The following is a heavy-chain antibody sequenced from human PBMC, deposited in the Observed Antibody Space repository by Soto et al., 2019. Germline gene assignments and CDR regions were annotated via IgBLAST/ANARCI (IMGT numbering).Heavy chain of an antibody. CDR3: VKQRWVDY. CDR1: GFTLSTYA. CDR2: ISSNGGST. D-gene: IGHD1-26*01. J-gene: IGHJ4*02. V-gene: IGHV3-64D*06. Sequence: GGSLRLSCSVSGFTLSTYAMHWVRQAPGKGLQYVSSISSNGGSTYYADSVKGRFTISRDNSKNTLYLQMSSLRAEDTAVYYCVKQRWVDYWGPGTLVTVSS.